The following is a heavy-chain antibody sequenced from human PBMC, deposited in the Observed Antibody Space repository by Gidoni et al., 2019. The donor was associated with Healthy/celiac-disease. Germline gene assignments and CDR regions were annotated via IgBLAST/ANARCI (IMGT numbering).Heavy chain of an antibody. CDR1: GFPFSSYA. V-gene: IGHV3-23*01. CDR3: AKVATMVRGVILDV. D-gene: IGHD3-10*01. Sequence: EVQLLESGGGLVQPGGSLRLSCAASGFPFSSYAMSWVRQAPGEGLEWVSAISRSGGSTYYADSVKGRFTISRDNSKNTLYLQMNSLRAEDTAVYYCAKVATMVRGVILDVWGKGTTVTVSS. J-gene: IGHJ6*04. CDR2: ISRSGGST.